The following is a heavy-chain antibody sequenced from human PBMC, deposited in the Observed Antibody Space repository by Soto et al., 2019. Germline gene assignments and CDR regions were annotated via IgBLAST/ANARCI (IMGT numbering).Heavy chain of an antibody. CDR2: INGGNGNT. CDR1: GYSFINYA. J-gene: IGHJ3*02. D-gene: IGHD1-26*01. V-gene: IGHV1-3*01. Sequence: QVQLVQSGAEVKKPGASVKVSCKASGYSFINYAMHWVRQAPGQNLEWMGWINGGNGNTKYSEKIHGRVTITRDTSASTAYMELSSLRSEDTAVYYCASGMVDAFQIWGQGTMVAVSS. CDR3: ASGMVDAFQI.